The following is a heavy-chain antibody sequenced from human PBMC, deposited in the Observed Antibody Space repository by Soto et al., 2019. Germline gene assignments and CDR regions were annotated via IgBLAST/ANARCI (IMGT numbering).Heavy chain of an antibody. D-gene: IGHD4-17*01. CDR2: ISEDGNSK. J-gene: IGHJ4*02. CDR1: GFIFNKYG. Sequence: GGSLRLSCTVSGFIFNKYGMHWVRQAPGKGLEWVAGISEDGNSKYYVDSVKGRFTISRDNSKNTLYLQMNSLRAEDTAVYYCATDLGTRNYGEDYWGQGTLVTVSS. V-gene: IGHV3-30*03. CDR3: ATDLGTRNYGEDY.